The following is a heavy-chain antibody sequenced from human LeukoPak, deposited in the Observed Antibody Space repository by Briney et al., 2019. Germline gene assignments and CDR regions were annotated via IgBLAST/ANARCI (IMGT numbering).Heavy chain of an antibody. J-gene: IGHJ6*02. CDR1: GFTFSNAW. V-gene: IGHV3-15*01. CDR2: IKSKTDGGTT. D-gene: IGHD5-12*01. CDR3: TTGNSGYDLGYYYYGMDV. Sequence: GGSLRPSCAASGFTFSNAWMSWVRQAPGKGLEWVGRIKSKTDGGTTDYAAPVKGRFTISRDDSKNTLYLQMNSLKTEDTAVYYCTTGNSGYDLGYYYYGMDVWGQGTTVTVSS.